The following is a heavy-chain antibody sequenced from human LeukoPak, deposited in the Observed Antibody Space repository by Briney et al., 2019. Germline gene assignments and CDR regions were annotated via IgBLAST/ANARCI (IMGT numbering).Heavy chain of an antibody. CDR1: GCTFNSYA. CDR3: AKGRDPNQTGTTGDYATRDY. Sequence: GGSLRLSCAAPGCTFNSYAMSWVRQAPGKGLEWVSALSGSGGNTYYADSVKARFTICRDNYKNTLHLQMNSLSAEDTAVYYCAKGRDPNQTGTTGDYATRDYWGQGTLVTVSS. D-gene: IGHD1-7*01. CDR2: LSGSGGNT. V-gene: IGHV3-23*01. J-gene: IGHJ4*02.